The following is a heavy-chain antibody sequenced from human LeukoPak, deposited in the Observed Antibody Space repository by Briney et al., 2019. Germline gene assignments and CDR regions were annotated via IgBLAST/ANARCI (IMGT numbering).Heavy chain of an antibody. CDR1: GYTFTSYY. CDR3: ARYGDDDAFDI. J-gene: IGHJ3*02. CDR2: ITPFNGNT. Sequence: SVKVSCKASGYTFTSYYMHWVRQAPGQALEWMGWITPFNGNTNYAQKFQDRVTITRDTSMRTAYMELSSLRSEDTAMYYCARYGDDDAFDIWGQGTMVTVSS. D-gene: IGHD4-17*01. V-gene: IGHV1-45*02.